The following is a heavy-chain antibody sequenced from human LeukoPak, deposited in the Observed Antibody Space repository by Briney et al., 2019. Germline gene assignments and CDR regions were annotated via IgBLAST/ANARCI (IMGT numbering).Heavy chain of an antibody. CDR2: ISYSGST. J-gene: IGHJ4*02. V-gene: IGHV4-59*01. CDR3: AGWAYDSSGYRLDY. Sequence: SETLSLTCAVSGGSISRYYWTWIRQPPGKALEWIGYISYSGSTNYNPSLKSRVTVSVDTSKNQFSLKLSSMTAADTAMYYCAGWAYDSSGYRLDYWGQGTLVTVSS. CDR1: GGSISRYY. D-gene: IGHD3-22*01.